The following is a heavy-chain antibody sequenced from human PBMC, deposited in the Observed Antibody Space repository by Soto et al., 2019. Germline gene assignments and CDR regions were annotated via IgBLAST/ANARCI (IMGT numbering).Heavy chain of an antibody. Sequence: SLRLSCAASGFTFDDYTMHWVRQAPGKGLEWVSLISWDGGSTYYADSVKGRFTISRDNSKNSLYLQMNSLRTEDTALYYCAKDARGGYCSGGSCYHFDYWGQGTLVTVSS. CDR2: ISWDGGST. D-gene: IGHD2-15*01. J-gene: IGHJ4*02. CDR3: AKDARGGYCSGGSCYHFDY. CDR1: GFTFDDYT. V-gene: IGHV3-43*01.